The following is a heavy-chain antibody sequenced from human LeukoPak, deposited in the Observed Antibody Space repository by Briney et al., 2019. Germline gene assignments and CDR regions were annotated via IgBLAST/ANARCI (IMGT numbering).Heavy chain of an antibody. Sequence: SGGSLRLSCAVSGLTFSSSWMDWVRQAPGKGLEWVASINPDGNKKYSADVVKGRFTISRDNAKNSLYLQINSLRAEDTAVYYCARSSYSSSSSVWGQGTMVTVSS. CDR1: GLTFSSSW. J-gene: IGHJ3*01. D-gene: IGHD6-6*01. CDR3: ARSSYSSSSSV. CDR2: INPDGNKK. V-gene: IGHV3-7*03.